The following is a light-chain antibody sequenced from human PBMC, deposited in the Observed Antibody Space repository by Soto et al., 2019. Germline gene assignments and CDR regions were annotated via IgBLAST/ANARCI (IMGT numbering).Light chain of an antibody. V-gene: IGKV3-15*01. Sequence: EIVMTQSPATLSVSPGERATLSCRASQNINTELAWYQQRLGQAPSLLMYGASIRAPGIPARFSGSGSGTEFILTISSLQSEDFAVYYCQQYNNWPPWTFGQGTKVDIK. CDR1: QNINTE. CDR2: GAS. CDR3: QQYNNWPPWT. J-gene: IGKJ1*01.